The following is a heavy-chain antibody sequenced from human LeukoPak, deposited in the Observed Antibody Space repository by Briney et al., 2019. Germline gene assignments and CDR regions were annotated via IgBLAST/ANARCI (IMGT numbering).Heavy chain of an antibody. V-gene: IGHV1-3*01. CDR2: INAGNGNT. CDR3: AIRLHPKNRSDY. J-gene: IGHJ4*02. Sequence: GASVKVSCKASGYTFTSYAMHWVRQAPGQRLEWMGWINAGNGNTKYSQKFQGRVTITRDTSASTAYMELSSLRSEDTAVYYCAIRLHPKNRSDYWGQGTLVTVSS. CDR1: GYTFTSYA. D-gene: IGHD4-11*01.